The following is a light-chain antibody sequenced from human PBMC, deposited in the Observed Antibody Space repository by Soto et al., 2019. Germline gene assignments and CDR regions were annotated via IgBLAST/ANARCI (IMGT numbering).Light chain of an antibody. J-gene: IGKJ3*01. CDR1: QSISSW. CDR2: KAS. CDR3: QQYGRSPFT. V-gene: IGKV1-5*03. Sequence: DIQMTQSPSTLSASVGDRVTITCRASQSISSWLAWYQQKPGKAPKLLIYKASSLESGVPSRFSGSGSGTEFTLTISSLQPDDFATYYCQQYGRSPFTFGPGTKVDIK.